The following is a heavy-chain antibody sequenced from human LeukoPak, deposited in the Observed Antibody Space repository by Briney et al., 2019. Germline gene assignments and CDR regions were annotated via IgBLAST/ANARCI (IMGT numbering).Heavy chain of an antibody. D-gene: IGHD3-16*02. CDR2: INHSGST. Sequence: PSETLSLTCTVSGGSISSYYWSWIRQPPGKGLEWIGEINHSGSTNYNPSLKSRVTISVDTTKNQFSLKLSSVTAADTAVYYCARGLKSTYYDYVWGSYRYKYWFDPWGQGTLVTVSS. V-gene: IGHV4-34*01. CDR1: GGSISSYY. CDR3: ARGLKSTYYDYVWGSYRYKYWFDP. J-gene: IGHJ5*02.